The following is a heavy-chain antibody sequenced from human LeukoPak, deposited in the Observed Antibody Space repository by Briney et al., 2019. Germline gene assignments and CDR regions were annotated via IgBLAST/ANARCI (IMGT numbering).Heavy chain of an antibody. Sequence: ASVKVSCKAAGYTFTSYYMHWVRQAPGQGLEWMGIINPSGGSTSYAQKFQGRVTMTRDMSTSTVYMELSSLRSEDTAVYYCAREDVWGSYRNWFDPWGQGTLVTVSS. CDR3: AREDVWGSYRNWFDP. CDR1: GYTFTSYY. J-gene: IGHJ5*02. CDR2: INPSGGST. D-gene: IGHD3-16*01. V-gene: IGHV1-46*01.